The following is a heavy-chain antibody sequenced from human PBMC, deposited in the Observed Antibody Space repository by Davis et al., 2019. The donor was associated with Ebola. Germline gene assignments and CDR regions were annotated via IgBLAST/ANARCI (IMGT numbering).Heavy chain of an antibody. V-gene: IGHV3-48*04. J-gene: IGHJ6*02. Sequence: GESPKISCAASGFTFSSYSMNWVRQAPGKGLEWVSYISSSGSTIYYADSVKGRFTISRDNAKNSLYLQMNSLRAEDTAVYYCARDIHVLRFLEWFGGMDVWGQGTTVTVSS. CDR1: GFTFSSYS. D-gene: IGHD3-3*01. CDR2: ISSSGSTI. CDR3: ARDIHVLRFLEWFGGMDV.